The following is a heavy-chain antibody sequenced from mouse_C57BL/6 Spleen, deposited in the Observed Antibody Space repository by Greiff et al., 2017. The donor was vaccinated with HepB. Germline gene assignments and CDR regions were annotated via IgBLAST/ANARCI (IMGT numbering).Heavy chain of an antibody. CDR2: ISSGGDYI. CDR1: GFTFSSYA. D-gene: IGHD4-1*01. J-gene: IGHJ4*01. V-gene: IGHV5-9-1*02. CDR3: TRANWDEGYAMDY. Sequence: EVKVVESGEGLVKPGGSLKLSCAASGFTFSSYAMSWVRQTPEKRLEWVAYISSGGDYIYYADTVKGRFTISRDNARNTLYLQMSSLKSEDTAMYYCTRANWDEGYAMDYWGQGTSVTVSS.